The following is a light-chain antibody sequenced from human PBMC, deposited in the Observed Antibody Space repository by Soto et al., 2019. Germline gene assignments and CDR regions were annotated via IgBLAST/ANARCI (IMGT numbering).Light chain of an antibody. V-gene: IGLV2-8*01. CDR1: SSDIGGYNY. CDR3: SSYAGNYKLI. J-gene: IGLJ2*01. Sequence: QSVLTQPPSASGSPGQSVTISCTGTSSDIGGYNYVSWYQQHPGRAPKLIISEVSRRPSGVPDRFSGSRSGNTASLTVSGLQAEDEADYYCSSYAGNYKLIFGGGTKLTVL. CDR2: EVS.